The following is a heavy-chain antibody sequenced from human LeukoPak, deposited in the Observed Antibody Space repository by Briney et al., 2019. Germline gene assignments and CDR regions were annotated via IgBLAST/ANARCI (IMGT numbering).Heavy chain of an antibody. CDR1: GGSISGYY. J-gene: IGHJ4*02. D-gene: IGHD1-14*01. V-gene: IGHV4-4*09. CDR3: ARVLISRAGGRRVDY. CDR2: IYTSGST. Sequence: MPSETLSLTCTVSGGSISGYYWSWIRQPPGKGLEWIGYIYTSGSTNYNPSLKSRVTISVDTSKNQFSLKLSSVTAADTAVYYCARVLISRAGGRRVDYWGQGTLVTVSS.